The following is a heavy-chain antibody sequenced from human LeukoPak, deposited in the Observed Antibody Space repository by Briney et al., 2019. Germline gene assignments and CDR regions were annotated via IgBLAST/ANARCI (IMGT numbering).Heavy chain of an antibody. J-gene: IGHJ5*02. CDR3: AREADYYDSSGYIGFDP. CDR2: INHSGST. Sequence: PSETLSLTCAVYGGSFSGYYWSWIRQPPGKGLEWIGEINHSGSTNYNPSLKSRVTISVDTSKNQFSLKLSSVTAADTAVYYCAREADYYDSSGYIGFDPWGQGTLVTVSS. D-gene: IGHD3-22*01. V-gene: IGHV4-34*09. CDR1: GGSFSGYY.